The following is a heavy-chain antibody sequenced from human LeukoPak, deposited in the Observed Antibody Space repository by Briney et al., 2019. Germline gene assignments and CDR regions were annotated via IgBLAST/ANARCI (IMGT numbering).Heavy chain of an antibody. CDR1: GGSISSYY. D-gene: IGHD1-26*01. V-gene: IGHV4-59*08. CDR3: ARLASGSYGPLTPFDY. CDR2: IYYSGST. Sequence: PSETLSLTCTVSGGSISSYYWSWIRQPPGKGLEWIGDIYYSGSTNYNPSLKSRVTISVDTSKNQFSLRLSSVIAADTAVYYSARLASGSYGPLTPFDYWGQGTLVTVSS. J-gene: IGHJ4*02.